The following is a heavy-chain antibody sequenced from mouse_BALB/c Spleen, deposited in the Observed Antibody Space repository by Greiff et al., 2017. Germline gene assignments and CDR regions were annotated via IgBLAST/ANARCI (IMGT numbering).Heavy chain of an antibody. CDR1: GFTFSDYY. CDR3: ARVYDAGYAMDY. V-gene: IGHV5-4*02. J-gene: IGHJ4*01. Sequence: EVKLVESGGGLVKPGGSLKLSCAASGFTFSDYYMYWVRQTPEKRLEWVATISDGGSYTYYPDSVKGRFTISRDNAKNNLYLQMSSLKSEDTAMYYCARVYDAGYAMDYWGQGTSVTVSS. D-gene: IGHD2-12*01. CDR2: ISDGGSYT.